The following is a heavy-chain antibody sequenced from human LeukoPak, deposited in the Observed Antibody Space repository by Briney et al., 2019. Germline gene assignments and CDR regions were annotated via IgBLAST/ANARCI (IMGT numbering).Heavy chain of an antibody. J-gene: IGHJ6*02. CDR1: GFTVSSNY. CDR2: IYSGGST. Sequence: GGSLRLSCAASGFTVSSNYMSWVRQAPGKGLEWVSVIYSGGSTYYADSVKGRFTISRDNSKNTLYLQMNSPRAEDTAVYYCARDRRVVVPAAMSLLYYYYGMDVWGQGTTVTVSS. CDR3: ARDRRVVVPAAMSLLYYYYGMDV. V-gene: IGHV3-66*01. D-gene: IGHD2-2*01.